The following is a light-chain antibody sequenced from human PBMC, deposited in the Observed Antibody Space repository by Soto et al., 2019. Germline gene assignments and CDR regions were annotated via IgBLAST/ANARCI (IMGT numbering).Light chain of an antibody. CDR1: SSDVGGYNY. Sequence: QSVLTQPASVSGSPGQSITISCTGTSSDVGGYNYVSWYQQHPGKAPKLMIYAVTDRPSGVSRRFSGSKSGNTASLTISGLQAEDEADYYCSSYTSSSTLFGTGTKVTVL. CDR3: SSYTSSSTL. J-gene: IGLJ1*01. CDR2: AVT. V-gene: IGLV2-14*01.